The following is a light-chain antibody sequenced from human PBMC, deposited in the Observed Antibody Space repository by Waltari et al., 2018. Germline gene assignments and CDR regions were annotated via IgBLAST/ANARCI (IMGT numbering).Light chain of an antibody. V-gene: IGKV3-15*01. CDR3: QQYNNWPPVT. Sequence: EIVMTQSPATLSVSPGERATLSCRASQSVSSNFAWYQQKPGQAPRLLIYGASTRATGIPARFSGSGSGTEFTLTISSMQSEDFAVYHCQQYNNWPPVTFGGGTKVEIK. CDR1: QSVSSN. CDR2: GAS. J-gene: IGKJ4*01.